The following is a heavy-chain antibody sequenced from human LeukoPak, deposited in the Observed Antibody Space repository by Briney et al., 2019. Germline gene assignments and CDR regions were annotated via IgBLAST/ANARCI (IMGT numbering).Heavy chain of an antibody. CDR1: GFTFSSYW. CDR2: INSDGTIT. D-gene: IGHD6-13*01. CDR3: TKLAADDS. Sequence: GGSLRLSCAASGFTFSSYWMHWVRQAPGEGLVWVSEINSDGTITNYADSVKGRFTISRDNAKNTLFLQMNSLRAEDTALYYCTKLAADDSWGQGTPVTVSS. J-gene: IGHJ4*02. V-gene: IGHV3-74*01.